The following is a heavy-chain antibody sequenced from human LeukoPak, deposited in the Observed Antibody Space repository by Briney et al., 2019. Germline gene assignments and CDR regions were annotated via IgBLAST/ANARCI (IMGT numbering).Heavy chain of an antibody. Sequence: GGSLRLSCAAPGFTFYGMSWVRQAPGKGLEWVSGIIWSGGSTGYADSVKGRFTISRDNAKNSLYLQMNSLRAEDTALYYCARDDYGSGSWSDYWGQGTLVTVSS. J-gene: IGHJ4*02. CDR1: GFTFYG. CDR2: IIWSGGST. CDR3: ARDDYGSGSWSDY. D-gene: IGHD3-10*01. V-gene: IGHV3-20*04.